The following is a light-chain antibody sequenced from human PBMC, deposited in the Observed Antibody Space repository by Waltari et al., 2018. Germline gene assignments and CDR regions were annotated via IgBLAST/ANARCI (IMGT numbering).Light chain of an antibody. CDR2: WAS. CDR3: QQYLSTPPT. Sequence: DIVMTQPPASLAVSLGEWATITCKSSESVLYSSNNKNYLAWYQQKPGQPPKLLIYWASTRESGVPDRFSGSGSGTDFTLTISSLQAEDVAVYYCQQYLSTPPTFGQGTKVEIK. CDR1: ESVLYSSNNKNY. V-gene: IGKV4-1*01. J-gene: IGKJ1*01.